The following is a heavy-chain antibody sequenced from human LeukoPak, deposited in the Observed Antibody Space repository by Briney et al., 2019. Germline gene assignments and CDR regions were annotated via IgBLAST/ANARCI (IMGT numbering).Heavy chain of an antibody. CDR1: GFTFSSHW. V-gene: IGHV3-7*03. D-gene: IGHD2-8*01. CDR2: IKQDGSDK. J-gene: IGHJ4*02. Sequence: GASLRLSCAASGFTFSSHWMSWVRQAPGRGLEGVANIKQDGSDKKYVDSVEGRLTISRDNAKNSLYLQMNSLRAEDTAVYYCARTDGGNGGFFDLWGQGAPVTVSS. CDR3: ARTDGGNGGFFDL.